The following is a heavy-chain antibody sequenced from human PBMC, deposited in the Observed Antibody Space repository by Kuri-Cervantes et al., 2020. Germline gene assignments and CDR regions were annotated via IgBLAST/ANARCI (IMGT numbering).Heavy chain of an antibody. CDR1: GFTFSSYS. V-gene: IGHV3-21*04. CDR2: ISSSSSYI. Sequence: GGSLRLSCAASGFTFSSYSMNWVRQAPGKGLEWVSSISSSSSYIYYADSVKGRFTISRDNSKNTLYLQMNSLRAEDTAVYYCARDFPYGSGSYFGSWGQGTLVTVSS. D-gene: IGHD3-10*01. J-gene: IGHJ5*02. CDR3: ARDFPYGSGSYFGS.